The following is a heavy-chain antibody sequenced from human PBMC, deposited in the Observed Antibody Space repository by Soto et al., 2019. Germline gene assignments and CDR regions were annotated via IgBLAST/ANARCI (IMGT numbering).Heavy chain of an antibody. D-gene: IGHD5-12*01. Sequence: SETLSLTCTVSGGSISSGGYYWSWIRQHPGKGLEWIGYIYYSGSTYYNPSLKSRVTISVDTSKNQFSLKLSSVTAADTAVYYCTGYRGYAPHKFDSWGRGTLDTVSS. CDR1: GGSISSGGYY. CDR2: IYYSGST. CDR3: TGYRGYAPHKFDS. J-gene: IGHJ4*02. V-gene: IGHV4-31*03.